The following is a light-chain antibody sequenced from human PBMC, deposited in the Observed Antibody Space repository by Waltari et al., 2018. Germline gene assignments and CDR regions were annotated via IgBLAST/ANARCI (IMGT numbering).Light chain of an antibody. V-gene: IGKV1-39*01. CDR2: VTN. J-gene: IGKJ4*01. Sequence: DMQLTQSPSSLSASVGDRVTVTCRASQTINTYINWYQMKPGKAPKLLIYVTNRLRSGVPSRFSGHGSGTDFSLTISSLQPEDFATYYCQQAYTTVFGGGTRVDI. CDR3: QQAYTTV. CDR1: QTINTY.